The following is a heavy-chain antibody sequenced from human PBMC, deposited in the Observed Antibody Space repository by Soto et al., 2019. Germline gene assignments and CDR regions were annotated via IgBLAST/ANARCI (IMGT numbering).Heavy chain of an antibody. Sequence: QVQLQQWGAGLLKPSETLSLTCAVYGGSFSGYYWSWIRQPPGKGLEWIGEINHSGSTNYNPSLKSRVTISVDTSKNQFPLKLSSVTAADTAVYYCAREGRAITMVRGVIRAAYFDYWGQGTLVTVSS. J-gene: IGHJ4*02. CDR1: GGSFSGYY. D-gene: IGHD3-10*01. CDR3: AREGRAITMVRGVIRAAYFDY. CDR2: INHSGST. V-gene: IGHV4-34*01.